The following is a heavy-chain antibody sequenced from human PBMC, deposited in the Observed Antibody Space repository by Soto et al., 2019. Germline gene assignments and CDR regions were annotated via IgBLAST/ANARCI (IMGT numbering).Heavy chain of an antibody. J-gene: IGHJ4*02. D-gene: IGHD3-22*01. CDR3: ARPNYYDSSGLDFDY. CDR2: INPNSGGT. V-gene: IGHV1-2*04. Sequence: GASVKVSCKASGYTFTGYYMHWVRQAPGQGLEWMGWINPNSGGTNYAQKLQGWVTMTRDTSISTAYMELSRLRSDDTAVYYCARPNYYDSSGLDFDYWGQGTLVTVSS. CDR1: GYTFTGYY.